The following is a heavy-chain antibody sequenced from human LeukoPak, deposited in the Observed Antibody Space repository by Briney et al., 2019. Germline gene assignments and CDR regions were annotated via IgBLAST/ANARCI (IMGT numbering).Heavy chain of an antibody. V-gene: IGHV3-21*01. D-gene: IGHD2-2*01. CDR1: GFTFSSYS. J-gene: IGHJ4*02. CDR2: ISSSSSYI. Sequence: GGSLRLSCAASGFTFSSYSMNWVRQAPGKGLEWVSSISSSSSYIYYADSVKGRFTISRDNAKNSLYPQMNSLRAEDTAVYYCARDHIVVPAALGYWGQGTLVTVSS. CDR3: ARDHIVVPAALGY.